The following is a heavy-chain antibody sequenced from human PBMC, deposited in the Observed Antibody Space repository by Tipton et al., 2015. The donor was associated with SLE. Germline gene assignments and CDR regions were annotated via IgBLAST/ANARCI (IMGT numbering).Heavy chain of an antibody. J-gene: IGHJ4*02. V-gene: IGHV3-7*01. CDR2: IKQDGSEK. D-gene: IGHD6-19*01. CDR3: ARDRRRGWLGSGPS. Sequence: SLRLSCAASGFTFSSYWMSWVRQAPGKGLEWVANIKQDGSEKYYVDSVKGRFTISRDNAKNSLYLQMNSLRVEDTAVYYCARDRRRGWLGSGPSWGQGTLVTVSS. CDR1: GFTFSSYW.